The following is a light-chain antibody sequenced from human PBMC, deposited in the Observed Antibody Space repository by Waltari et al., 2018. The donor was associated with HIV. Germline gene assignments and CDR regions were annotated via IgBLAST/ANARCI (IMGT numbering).Light chain of an antibody. J-gene: IGLJ2*01. Sequence: QSALTQPPSVSGSSGQSLTIHCTGPSSAFGVYDYFSWYQQHPGKSPKRMIYDVSKRPSGVSNRFSGSKTGNTASLTISGLQAEDEAYYYCSSYTISSTLVFGGGTKLTVL. V-gene: IGLV2-14*01. CDR3: SSYTISSTLV. CDR1: SSAFGVYDY. CDR2: DVS.